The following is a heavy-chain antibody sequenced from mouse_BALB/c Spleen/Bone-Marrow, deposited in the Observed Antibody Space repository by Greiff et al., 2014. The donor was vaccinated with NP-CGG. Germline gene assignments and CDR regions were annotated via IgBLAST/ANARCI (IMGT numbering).Heavy chain of an antibody. CDR2: IYPYNGGT. V-gene: IGHV1S29*02. CDR3: ARGAAYGYYLGLAY. CDR1: GYTFTDYN. Sequence: VHVKQSGPELVKPGALVKISCKASGYTFTDYNMHWVKQSHGKSLEWIGYIYPYNGGTVYKQKFKSKATLTVDNSSSTANMELRSLTSEDSAVYYCARGAAYGYYLGLAYWGQGTLVTVSA. J-gene: IGHJ3*01. D-gene: IGHD2-3*01.